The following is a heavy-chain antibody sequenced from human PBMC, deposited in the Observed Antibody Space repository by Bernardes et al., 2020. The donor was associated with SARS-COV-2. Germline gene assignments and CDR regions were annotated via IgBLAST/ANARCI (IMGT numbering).Heavy chain of an antibody. V-gene: IGHV1-69*13. D-gene: IGHD5-12*01. Sequence: SVKVSCKASGGTFSSYAISWVRQAPGQGLEWMGGIIPIFGTANYAQKFQGRVTITADESTSTAYMELSSLRSEDTAVYYCARGWMSGYDSNYFDYWGQGTLVTVSS. CDR3: ARGWMSGYDSNYFDY. J-gene: IGHJ4*02. CDR1: GGTFSSYA. CDR2: IIPIFGTA.